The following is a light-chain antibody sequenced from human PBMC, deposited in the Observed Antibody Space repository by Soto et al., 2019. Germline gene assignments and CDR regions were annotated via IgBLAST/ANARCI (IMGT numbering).Light chain of an antibody. CDR2: SDN. CDR3: ATWDDTLNGRV. J-gene: IGLJ3*02. Sequence: QSVLTQPPSASGTPGQRVTISCSGSSSNIGSNSVNWYHQVAGTAPKLLIHSDNQRPSGVHDRFSGSKSGTSASLAISGLQSGDEADYYCATWDDTLNGRVFGGGTKLTVL. V-gene: IGLV1-44*01. CDR1: SSNIGSNS.